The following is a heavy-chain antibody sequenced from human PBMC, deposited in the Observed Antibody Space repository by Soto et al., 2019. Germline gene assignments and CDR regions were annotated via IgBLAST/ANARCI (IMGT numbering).Heavy chain of an antibody. CDR2: TWHDGGNK. Sequence: QVQLVESGGGVVQSGRSLRLYCAASGFAFSTYGMHWVRQAPGKGLEWVAMTWHDGGNKYYADSVKGRFTISRDNSKNTLYLQMNSLRAEDTAVYYCASELDWLLAFDNWGQGTLVTVSS. J-gene: IGHJ4*02. CDR3: ASELDWLLAFDN. D-gene: IGHD3-9*01. CDR1: GFAFSTYG. V-gene: IGHV3-33*01.